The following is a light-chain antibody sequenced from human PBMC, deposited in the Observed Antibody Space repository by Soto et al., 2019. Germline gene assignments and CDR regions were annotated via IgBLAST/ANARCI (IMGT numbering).Light chain of an antibody. V-gene: IGLV1-47*01. J-gene: IGLJ3*02. CDR1: SSNIGSDF. Sequence: QPVLTQPPSASATPGQRVTISCSGSSSNIGSDFVFWYQQLPGTAPKLLICRNNQRPSGVPDRFSGSKSGTSASLAISGLRSEDEADYYCAAWDHSLSGWMIGGGTKLTVL. CDR3: AAWDHSLSGWM. CDR2: RNN.